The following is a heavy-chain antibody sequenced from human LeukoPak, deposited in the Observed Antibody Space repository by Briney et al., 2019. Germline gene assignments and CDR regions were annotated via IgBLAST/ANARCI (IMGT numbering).Heavy chain of an antibody. CDR1: GLNFGDYA. V-gene: IGHV3-49*04. CDR3: TRGPSFYDTSGYYPALYFRD. D-gene: IGHD3-22*01. CDR2: VRSNTYGGTA. Sequence: PGGSLRLSCIGSGLNFGDYAMSWVRQAPGKGLEWVGFVRSNTYGGTAEYAASVTGRFTISRDDSKSIAYLQMNSLKTEDTAVYYCTRGPSFYDTSGYYPALYFRDWGLGTLVTVSS. J-gene: IGHJ1*01.